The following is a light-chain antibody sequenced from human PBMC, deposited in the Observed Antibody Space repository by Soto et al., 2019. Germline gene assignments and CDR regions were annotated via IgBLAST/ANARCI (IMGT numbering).Light chain of an antibody. Sequence: EIVMTQSPATLSVSPGERATLSCRASQSVSSNLAWYQQKPGQAPRLLIYGASTRATGIPARFSGSGSGTEFTLNLSRLPSEDFAVYYCQQYNNWPPGDTFGQGTKLEIK. CDR2: GAS. V-gene: IGKV3-15*01. CDR3: QQYNNWPPGDT. J-gene: IGKJ2*01. CDR1: QSVSSN.